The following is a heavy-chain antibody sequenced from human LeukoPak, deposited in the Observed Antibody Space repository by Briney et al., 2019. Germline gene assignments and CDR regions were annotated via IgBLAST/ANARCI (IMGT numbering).Heavy chain of an antibody. J-gene: IGHJ1*01. CDR3: ARRRYYDSSGYLD. V-gene: IGHV4-39*01. Sequence: PSETLSLTCSVSGDSIRSSSYYWDWTRQSPGKGPEWIGSVYYSGRTYYNPSLESRGTISLDTSTNQFSLKLGPVTAADTALYYCARRRYYDSSGYLDWGQGTLVTVSS. CDR1: GDSIRSSSYY. CDR2: VYYSGRT. D-gene: IGHD3-22*01.